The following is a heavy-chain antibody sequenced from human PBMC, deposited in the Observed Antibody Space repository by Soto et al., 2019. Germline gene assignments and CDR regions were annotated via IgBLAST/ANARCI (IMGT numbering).Heavy chain of an antibody. Sequence: QVQLVESGGGVVQPGRSLRLSCAASGFTFSSYAMHWVRQAPGKGLEWVAVISYDGSNKYYADSVKGRFTISGDNSKNTLYLQMNSLRAEDTAVYYCARDSERGDIVVVPAHDFDYWGQGTLVTVSS. CDR1: GFTFSSYA. CDR3: ARDSERGDIVVVPAHDFDY. CDR2: ISYDGSNK. D-gene: IGHD2-2*01. V-gene: IGHV3-30-3*01. J-gene: IGHJ4*02.